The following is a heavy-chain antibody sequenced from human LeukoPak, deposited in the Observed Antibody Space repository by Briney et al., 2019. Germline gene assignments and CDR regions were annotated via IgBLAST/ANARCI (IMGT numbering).Heavy chain of an antibody. CDR3: ARGGEWLDPERTPVDY. Sequence: GGSLRLSCAASGFTFSSYAMHWVRQAPGKGLEWVAVISYDGSNKYYADSVKGRFTISRDNSKNTLYLQMNSLRAEDTAVYYCARGGEWLDPERTPVDYWGQGTLVTVPS. CDR1: GFTFSSYA. V-gene: IGHV3-30-3*01. J-gene: IGHJ4*02. CDR2: ISYDGSNK. D-gene: IGHD6-19*01.